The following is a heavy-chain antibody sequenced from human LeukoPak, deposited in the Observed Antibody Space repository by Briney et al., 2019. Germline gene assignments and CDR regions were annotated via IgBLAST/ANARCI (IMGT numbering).Heavy chain of an antibody. CDR2: IYYSGST. CDR1: GGSISSYY. V-gene: IGHV4-59*08. J-gene: IGHJ5*02. Sequence: ASETLSLTCTVSGGSISSYYWSWIRQPPGKGLEWIGYIYYSGSTNYNPSLKSRVTISVDTSKNQFSLKLSSVTAADTAVYYCARARLLWLGESINWFDPWGQGTLVTVSS. D-gene: IGHD3-10*01. CDR3: ARARLLWLGESINWFDP.